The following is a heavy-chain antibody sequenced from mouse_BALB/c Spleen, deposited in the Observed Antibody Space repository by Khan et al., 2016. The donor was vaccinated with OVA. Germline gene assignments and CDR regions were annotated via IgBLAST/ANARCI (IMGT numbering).Heavy chain of an antibody. J-gene: IGHJ3*01. Sequence: QVQLQQSGAEVVRPGVSVKISCKGSGYKFTEYAMNWVKESHEKSLEWIGVITTYYGDVRYNQKFKGKATMTVDKSSSTAYMELSRLTSDDSAIYYCASDGTRSLFAYWGQGTLVTVSA. CDR1: GYKFTEYA. D-gene: IGHD1-1*01. CDR3: ASDGTRSLFAY. CDR2: ITTYYGDV. V-gene: IGHV1S137*01.